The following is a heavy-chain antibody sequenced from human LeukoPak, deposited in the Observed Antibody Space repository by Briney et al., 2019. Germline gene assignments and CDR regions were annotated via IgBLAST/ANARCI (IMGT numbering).Heavy chain of an antibody. Sequence: GASVKVSCKASGYTFTGYYMHWVRQAPGQGLEWMGRINPNSGGTNYAQKFQGRVTMTRDTSISTAYMELSRLRSDDTAVYYCAREGRGSGIVVVPAAKLINNWFDPWGQGTLVTVSS. D-gene: IGHD2-2*01. J-gene: IGHJ5*02. CDR1: GYTFTGYY. CDR2: INPNSGGT. CDR3: AREGRGSGIVVVPAAKLINNWFDP. V-gene: IGHV1-2*06.